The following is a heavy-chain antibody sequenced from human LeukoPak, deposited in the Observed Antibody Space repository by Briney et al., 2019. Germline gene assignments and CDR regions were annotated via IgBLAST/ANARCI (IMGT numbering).Heavy chain of an antibody. CDR2: INHSVST. CDR3: ARALRYSSNDTTYRLDY. J-gene: IGHJ4*02. CDR1: GGSFSGYY. D-gene: IGHD6-13*01. Sequence: SETLSLTCAVYGGSFSGYYWSWIRQPPGKGLEWIGEINHSVSTNYNPSLKSRVTISVDTSKNQFSLKLSSVTAADTAVYYCARALRYSSNDTTYRLDYWGQGTLVTVSS. V-gene: IGHV4-34*01.